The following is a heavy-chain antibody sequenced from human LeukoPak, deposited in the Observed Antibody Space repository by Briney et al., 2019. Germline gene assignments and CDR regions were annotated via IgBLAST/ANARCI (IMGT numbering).Heavy chain of an antibody. CDR3: ARTPLPTVTTGYYYYMDV. V-gene: IGHV1-46*01. CDR2: INPSGGST. CDR1: GYTFTSYY. J-gene: IGHJ6*03. D-gene: IGHD4-17*01. Sequence: ASVEVSCKASGYTFTSYYMHWVRQAPGQGLEWMGIINPSGGSTSYAQKFQGRVTMTRDTSTSTVYMELSSLRSEDTAVYYCARTPLPTVTTGYYYYMDVWGKGTTVTVSS.